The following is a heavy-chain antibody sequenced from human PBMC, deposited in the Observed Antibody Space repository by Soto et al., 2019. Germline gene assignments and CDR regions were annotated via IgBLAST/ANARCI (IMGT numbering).Heavy chain of an antibody. D-gene: IGHD3-3*01. Sequence: EVQLLESGGGLVQPGGSLRLSCVTSRFTFNTFAMSWVRQAPGEGLAWVSAINAGGRNTYYADSVKGRFTISRDNSKNTLYLQMDSLRAEDTAVYYCAKHSYSDFWPGHYYYLDYWGQGTLVTVSS. V-gene: IGHV3-23*01. CDR1: RFTFNTFA. J-gene: IGHJ4*02. CDR3: AKHSYSDFWPGHYYYLDY. CDR2: INAGGRNT.